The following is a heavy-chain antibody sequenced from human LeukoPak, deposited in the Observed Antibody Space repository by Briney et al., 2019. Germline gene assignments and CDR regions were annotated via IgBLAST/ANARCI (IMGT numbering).Heavy chain of an antibody. D-gene: IGHD3-22*01. J-gene: IGHJ3*02. V-gene: IGHV4-4*02. Sequence: SETLSLTCAVSGDSIRSSNWWSWVHQPPGKGLEWIGEINHSGSTNYSPSLKSRVTISLDTSRNQFSLKLNSVTAADTAVYYCAKSNGYGLIDIWGQGTMVTVSS. CDR1: GDSIRSSNW. CDR3: AKSNGYGLIDI. CDR2: INHSGST.